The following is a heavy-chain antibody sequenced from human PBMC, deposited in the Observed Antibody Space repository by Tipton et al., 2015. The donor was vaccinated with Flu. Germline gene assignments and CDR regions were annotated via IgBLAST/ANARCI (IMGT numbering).Heavy chain of an antibody. Sequence: SLRLSFAASGFTFSSYAMSWVRQAPGKGLEWVSAISGSGGSTYYADSVKGRFTISRDNSKNTLYLQMNSLRAEDTAVYYCAKEILRYFDWLFPSFDYWGQGTLVTVSS. CDR1: GFTFSSYA. V-gene: IGHV3-23*01. CDR3: AKEILRYFDWLFPSFDY. D-gene: IGHD3-9*01. J-gene: IGHJ4*02. CDR2: ISGSGGST.